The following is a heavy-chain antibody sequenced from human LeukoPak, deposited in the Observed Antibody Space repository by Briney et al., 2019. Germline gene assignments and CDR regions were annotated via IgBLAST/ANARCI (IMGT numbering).Heavy chain of an antibody. D-gene: IGHD1-26*01. CDR1: GFTFSGHA. CDR2: ISYDGSNK. CDR3: AKDYLLSAWEPRGMDV. V-gene: IGHV3-30*04. J-gene: IGHJ6*02. Sequence: GRSLRLSCAASGFTFSGHAMHWARQTPGKGLEWVAVISYDGSNKYYADSVKGRFTISRDNSKNTLYLQMNSLRAEDTAVYYCAKDYLLSAWEPRGMDVWGQGTTVTVSS.